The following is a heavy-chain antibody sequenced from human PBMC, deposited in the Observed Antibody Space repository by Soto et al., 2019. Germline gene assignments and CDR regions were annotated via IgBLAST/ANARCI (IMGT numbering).Heavy chain of an antibody. V-gene: IGHV4-59*01. Sequence: SETLSLTCTVSGGSISSYHWSWIRQPPGKGLEWIGYIYYSGSTNYNPSLKSRVTISVDTSKNQFSLKLSSVTAADTAVYYCARDKPYYYDSSGYYYEAAFDYWGQGTLVTVSS. CDR3: ARDKPYYYDSSGYYYEAAFDY. CDR2: IYYSGST. CDR1: GGSISSYH. D-gene: IGHD3-22*01. J-gene: IGHJ4*02.